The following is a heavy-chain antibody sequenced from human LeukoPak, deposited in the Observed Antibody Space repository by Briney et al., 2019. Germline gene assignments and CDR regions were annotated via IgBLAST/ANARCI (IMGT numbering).Heavy chain of an antibody. Sequence: GGSLRLSCAASGLTVSSYMSWVRQAPGKGLEWVSVIYSGGSTYYADSVKGRFTISRDNSKNTLYLQMNSLRAEDTAMYYCARRPSGSYYYYGMDVWGQGTTVTVS. CDR1: GLTVSSY. J-gene: IGHJ6*02. D-gene: IGHD1-26*01. V-gene: IGHV3-66*04. CDR3: ARRPSGSYYYYGMDV. CDR2: IYSGGST.